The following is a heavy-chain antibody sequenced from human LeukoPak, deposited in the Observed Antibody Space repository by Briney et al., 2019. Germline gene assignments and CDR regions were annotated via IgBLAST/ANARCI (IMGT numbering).Heavy chain of an antibody. V-gene: IGHV1-18*04. D-gene: IGHD5-18*01. Sequence: ASVKVSCKASGYTFTGYYMHWVRQAPGQGLEWTGWISAYNGNTNYAQKLQGRVTMTTDTSTSTAYMELRSLRSDDTAVYYCARDRGYSYGHGYYYYYYYMDVWGKGTTVTVSS. CDR1: GYTFTGYY. J-gene: IGHJ6*03. CDR2: ISAYNGNT. CDR3: ARDRGYSYGHGYYYYYYYMDV.